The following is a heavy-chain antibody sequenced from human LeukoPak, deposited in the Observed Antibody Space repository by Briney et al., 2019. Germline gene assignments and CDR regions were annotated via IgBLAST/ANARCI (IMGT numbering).Heavy chain of an antibody. CDR3: ARGYSSSSEPFDY. D-gene: IGHD6-6*01. CDR2: IYYSGST. V-gene: IGHV4-59*01. J-gene: IGHJ4*02. CDR1: GGSIRSYY. Sequence: PSETLSLTCTVSGGSIRSYYWSWIRQPPGKGQEWIGYIYYSGSTNYNPSLKSRVTISVDTSNNQFSLKLSSVTAADTAVYYCARGYSSSSEPFDYWGQGTLVTVSS.